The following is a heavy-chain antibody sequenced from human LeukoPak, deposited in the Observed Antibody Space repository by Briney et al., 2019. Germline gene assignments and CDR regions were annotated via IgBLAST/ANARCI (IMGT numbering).Heavy chain of an antibody. D-gene: IGHD2-21*01. CDR2: INPSGGST. CDR3: AREEMVVIASLTNYFDY. V-gene: IGHV1-46*01. CDR1: GYTFTSYY. J-gene: IGHJ4*02. Sequence: ASVKVSCKASGYTFTSYYMHWVRQAPGQGLEWMGIINPSGGSTSYAQKFQGRATMTRDTSTSTVYMELSSLRSEDTAVYYCAREEMVVIASLTNYFDYWGQGTLVTVSS.